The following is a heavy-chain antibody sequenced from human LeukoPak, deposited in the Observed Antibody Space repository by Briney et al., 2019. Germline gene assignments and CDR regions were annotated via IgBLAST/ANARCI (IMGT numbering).Heavy chain of an antibody. V-gene: IGHV4-38-2*02. J-gene: IGHJ4*02. CDR3: ARDRVDYYDSSGPVDY. D-gene: IGHD3-22*01. Sequence: SETLSLTCTVSGYSISSGYYWGWIRQPPGKGLEWIGSIYHSGSTYYNPSLKSRVTISVDTSKNQFSLKLSSVTAADTAVYYCARDRVDYYDSSGPVDYWGQGTLVTVSS. CDR2: IYHSGST. CDR1: GYSISSGYY.